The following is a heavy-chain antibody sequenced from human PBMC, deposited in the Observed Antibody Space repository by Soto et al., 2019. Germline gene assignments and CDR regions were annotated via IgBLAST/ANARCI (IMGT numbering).Heavy chain of an antibody. V-gene: IGHV1-18*01. CDR3: ARDTYYYDSSGSSPSFVY. CDR1: GYTFTNFG. J-gene: IGHJ4*02. Sequence: ASVKVSCKASGYTFTNFGISWVRQAPGQGLEWMGWISAYNGNTNYAQKFQGRVTITADESTSTAYMELSSLRSEDTAVYYCARDTYYYDSSGSSPSFVYWGQAPLVTVFS. CDR2: ISAYNGNT. D-gene: IGHD3-22*01.